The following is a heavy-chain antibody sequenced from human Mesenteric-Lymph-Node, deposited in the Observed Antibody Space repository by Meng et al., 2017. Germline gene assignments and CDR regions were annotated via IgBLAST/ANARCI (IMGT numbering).Heavy chain of an antibody. CDR2: INHSGST. CDR3: ARGFLSFVRVFDY. CDR1: GLSFCGYY. V-gene: IGHV4-34*01. Sequence: QWQRLQWCGRLLEPPATLSLTAAVYGLSFCGYYWSWIRQPQGKGLEWIGEINHSGSTNYHPSLKSRATIAVDTSKTQFSLMLSSVTAADTAVYYCARGFLSFVRVFDYWGQGTLVTVSS. D-gene: IGHD2/OR15-2a*01. J-gene: IGHJ4*02.